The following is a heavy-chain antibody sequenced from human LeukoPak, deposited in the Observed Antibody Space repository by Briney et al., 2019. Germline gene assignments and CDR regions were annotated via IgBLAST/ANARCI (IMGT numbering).Heavy chain of an antibody. CDR1: GGSFNNYY. Sequence: PSETLSLTRTVSGGSFNNYYWTWIRQPPGKGLEWLGYISHRGSTTYNPSLNSRVTISLDTSKSQFSLRLTSVTAADTAVYYCARVGAVTANFWAMDVWGQGTTVTVSS. V-gene: IGHV4-59*01. CDR2: ISHRGST. D-gene: IGHD2-21*02. CDR3: ARVGAVTANFWAMDV. J-gene: IGHJ6*02.